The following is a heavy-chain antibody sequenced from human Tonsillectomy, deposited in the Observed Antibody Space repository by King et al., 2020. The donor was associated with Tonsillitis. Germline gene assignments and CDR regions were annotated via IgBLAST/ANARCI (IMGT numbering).Heavy chain of an antibody. Sequence: QLVQSGAEVMKPGSSVKVSCKASGGTLSSYSFSWVRQAPGQGLEWRGGIIPIFGTANYAQKYQGRVTITADESTSTDDMELSSLRSEDTAVYYCARQLLTGAYYYYGMDVWGQGTRVTVSS. D-gene: IGHD1-20*01. CDR2: IIPIFGTA. J-gene: IGHJ6*02. V-gene: IGHV1-69*01. CDR3: ARQLLTGAYYYYGMDV. CDR1: GGTLSSYS.